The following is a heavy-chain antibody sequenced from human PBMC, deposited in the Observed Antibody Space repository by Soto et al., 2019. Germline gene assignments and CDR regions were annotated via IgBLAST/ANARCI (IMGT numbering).Heavy chain of an antibody. V-gene: IGHV3-30*18. CDR3: AKLISPLYRSSWSFRP. Sequence: QVQLVESGGGVVQPGRSLRLSCAASGFTFSSYGMHWVRQAPGKGLEWVAVISYDGSNKYYGDSVKGRFTISRDNSKNTLDLQMNSLRAEYTAVYYCAKLISPLYRSSWSFRPWGQGTLVTVSS. CDR2: ISYDGSNK. CDR1: GFTFSSYG. D-gene: IGHD6-13*01. J-gene: IGHJ1*01.